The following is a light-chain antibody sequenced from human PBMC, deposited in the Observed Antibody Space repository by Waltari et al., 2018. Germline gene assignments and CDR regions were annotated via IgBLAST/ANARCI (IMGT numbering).Light chain of an antibody. CDR2: DTS. V-gene: IGKV3-11*01. Sequence: EIVLTQSPATLSLSPGERATLSCRASQSVSIYLAWYQQKPGQAPKLLIYDTSNRATGTPARFSGSGSGTAFTLTISRLEPEDFAFYYCQQRSNWPRTFGPGTKVEI. CDR3: QQRSNWPRT. J-gene: IGKJ1*01. CDR1: QSVSIY.